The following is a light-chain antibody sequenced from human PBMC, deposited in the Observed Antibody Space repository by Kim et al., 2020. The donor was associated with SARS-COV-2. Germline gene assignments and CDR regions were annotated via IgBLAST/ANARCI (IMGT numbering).Light chain of an antibody. J-gene: IGLJ1*01. CDR2: DEN. CDR3: PARISIRTEYV. CDR1: SLRNSY. Sequence: SSELTQDPAVSVALGQTVRITCQGDSLRNSYAGWYQHRPGQAPLLVLYDENNLPSGLPDRFTGSSSGNTASLTITGAQAEYEADYYCPARISIRTEYVFG. V-gene: IGLV3-19*01.